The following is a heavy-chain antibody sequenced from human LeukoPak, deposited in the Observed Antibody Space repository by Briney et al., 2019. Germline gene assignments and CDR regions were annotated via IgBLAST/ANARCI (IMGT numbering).Heavy chain of an antibody. J-gene: IGHJ4*02. Sequence: SETLSLTCTVSGGSIRSSYYYWGWIRQPPGKGLEWIGSIYDSGSAYYNPSLKSRVTISVDTSKNQSSLKLNSVTAADTAVYYCARDPVGGSTIFDYWGQGTLVTVSS. D-gene: IGHD1-26*01. CDR1: GGSIRSSYYY. CDR2: IYDSGSA. V-gene: IGHV4-39*02. CDR3: ARDPVGGSTIFDY.